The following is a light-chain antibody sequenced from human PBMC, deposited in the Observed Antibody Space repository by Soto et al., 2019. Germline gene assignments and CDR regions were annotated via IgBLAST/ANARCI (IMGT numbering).Light chain of an antibody. CDR3: SSYVGTNSHV. V-gene: IGLV2-8*01. Sequence: QSALTQPPSASGSPGQSVTISCTGTSSDVGGYNYVSWYQQHPGKAPKLIIYEVYKRPSGVPDRFSGSKSGNTAALTVSGLQAEDEADYYCSSYVGTNSHVFGTGTKLTLL. CDR1: SSDVGGYNY. J-gene: IGLJ1*01. CDR2: EVY.